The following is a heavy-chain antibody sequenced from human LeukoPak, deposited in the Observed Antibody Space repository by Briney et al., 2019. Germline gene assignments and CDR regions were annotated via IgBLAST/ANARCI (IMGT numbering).Heavy chain of an antibody. CDR2: ISGSDDNI. CDR1: GFTFSSYA. J-gene: IGHJ4*01. V-gene: IGHV3-48*01. D-gene: IGHD2-8*01. Sequence: GGSLRLSCVASGFTFSSYAMNWVRQAPGKGLEWPSYISGSDDNIHYTDSVKGRFTISSDNVKNLLYLNMNSLRAEDTAMYYSVRDHQWALDYWGHGALVTVSS. CDR3: VRDHQWALDY.